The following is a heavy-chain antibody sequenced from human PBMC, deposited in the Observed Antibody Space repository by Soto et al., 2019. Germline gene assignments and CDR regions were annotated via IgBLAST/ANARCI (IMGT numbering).Heavy chain of an antibody. CDR1: GFTFSSYA. CDR3: AKGGDYGSGLFDP. CDR2: ISVSGGST. Sequence: EVQLLESGGGLVQPGGSLRLSCAASGFTFSSYAMSWVRQAPGKGLEWVSAISVSGGSTYYADSVKGRFTISRDNSKNTLYLQMNSPRAEDTAVYYCAKGGDYGSGLFDPWGQGTLVTVSS. D-gene: IGHD3-10*01. J-gene: IGHJ5*02. V-gene: IGHV3-23*01.